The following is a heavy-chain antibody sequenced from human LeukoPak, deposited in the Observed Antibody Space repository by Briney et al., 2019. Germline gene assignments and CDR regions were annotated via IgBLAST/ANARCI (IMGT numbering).Heavy chain of an antibody. CDR3: AKVRSYGYVPFDY. CDR1: GFTFSSYA. J-gene: IGHJ4*02. Sequence: LTGGSLRLSCAASGFTFSSYAMSWVRQAPGKGLEWVSAISGSGGSTYYADSVKGRFTISRDNSKNTLYLQMNSLRAEDTAVYYCAKVRSYGYVPFDYWGQGTLVTVSS. D-gene: IGHD5-18*01. CDR2: ISGSGGST. V-gene: IGHV3-23*01.